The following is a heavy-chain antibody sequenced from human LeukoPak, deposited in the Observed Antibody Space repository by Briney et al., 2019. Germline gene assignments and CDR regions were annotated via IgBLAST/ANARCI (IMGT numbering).Heavy chain of an antibody. D-gene: IGHD3-10*01. Sequence: GRSLRLSCAASGFTFSSYGMHWVRQAPGKGLEWVAVISSDGSNKYYADSGKCRFTISRDNSKNTLYLQMNSLRAEDTAVYYCAKELGFGELSAFDYWGQGTLVTVSS. CDR3: AKELGFGELSAFDY. CDR2: ISSDGSNK. V-gene: IGHV3-30*18. J-gene: IGHJ4*02. CDR1: GFTFSSYG.